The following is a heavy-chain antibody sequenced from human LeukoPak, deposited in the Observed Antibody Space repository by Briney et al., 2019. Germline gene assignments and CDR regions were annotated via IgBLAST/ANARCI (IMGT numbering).Heavy chain of an antibody. V-gene: IGHV3-43D*03. D-gene: IGHD3-10*01. CDR2: ISWDGGST. CDR3: AKDMAAYYYASGNIDY. CDR1: GFTFDDYA. Sequence: GGSLRLSCAASGFTFDDYAMHWVRQAPGKGLEWVSLISWDGGSTYYADSVKGRFTISRDNSKNSLYLQMNSLRTEDTALYYCAKDMAAYYYASGNIDYWGQGTLVTVSS. J-gene: IGHJ4*02.